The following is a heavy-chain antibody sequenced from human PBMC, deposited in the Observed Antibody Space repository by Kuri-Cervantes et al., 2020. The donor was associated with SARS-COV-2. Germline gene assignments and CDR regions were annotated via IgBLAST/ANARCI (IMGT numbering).Heavy chain of an antibody. Sequence: SQTLSLTCAVSGYSISSGYYWGWIRQPPGKGLEWIGSIYHSGSTYYNPSLKSRVTISVDTSKNQFSLKLSSVTAADTAVYYCARHSETAYFDTSGSFDPWGQGTLVTVSS. CDR2: IYHSGST. CDR3: ARHSETAYFDTSGSFDP. V-gene: IGHV4-38-2*01. CDR1: GYSISSGYY. J-gene: IGHJ5*02. D-gene: IGHD3-22*01.